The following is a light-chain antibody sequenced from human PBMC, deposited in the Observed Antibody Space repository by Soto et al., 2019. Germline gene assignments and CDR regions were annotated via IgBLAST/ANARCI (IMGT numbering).Light chain of an antibody. V-gene: IGKV3-15*01. J-gene: IGKJ5*01. Sequence: EIVMTQSPATLSVSPGEIATLSCRASQSVSSDLAWYHQKPGQAPRLLIYGASTRATGIPARFSGSGSGTDFTLTISSLEPEDFAVYYCHQSQYWPPINFGQGTRLEIK. CDR1: QSVSSD. CDR2: GAS. CDR3: HQSQYWPPIN.